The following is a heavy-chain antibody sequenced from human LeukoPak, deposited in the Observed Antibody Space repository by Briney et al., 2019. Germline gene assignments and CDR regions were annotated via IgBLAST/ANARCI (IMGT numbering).Heavy chain of an antibody. CDR3: ATEGIVATITPDFDY. CDR2: ISAYNGNT. Sequence: VASVKVSCKASGYTFTSYGISWVRQAPGQGLEWMGWISAYNGNTNYAQKLQDRVTMTTDTSTSTAYMEMRSLRSDDTAVYYCATEGIVATITPDFDYWGQGTLVAVSS. J-gene: IGHJ4*02. CDR1: GYTFTSYG. D-gene: IGHD5-12*01. V-gene: IGHV1-18*01.